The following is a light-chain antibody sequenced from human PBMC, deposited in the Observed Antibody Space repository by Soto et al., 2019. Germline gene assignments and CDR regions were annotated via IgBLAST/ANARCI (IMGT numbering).Light chain of an antibody. CDR3: QQYGSSPGYT. V-gene: IGKV3-20*01. CDR1: QSVSSSY. J-gene: IGKJ2*01. CDR2: GAS. Sequence: EIVLTQSPGTLSLSPGERATLSCRASQSVSSSYLAWYQQKPGQAPRLLLYGASGRATGIPDRFSGSGSGTDFTLSISRLEPEDFAVYYCQQYGSSPGYTFGQGTKLEIK.